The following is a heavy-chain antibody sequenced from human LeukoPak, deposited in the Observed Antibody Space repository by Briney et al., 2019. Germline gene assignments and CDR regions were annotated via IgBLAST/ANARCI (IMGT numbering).Heavy chain of an antibody. CDR1: GGTFSSYA. CDR3: ARVSATHAGSGAVGDY. Sequence: ASVKVSCKASGGTFSSYAISWVRQAPGQGLEWMGGIIPIFGTANYAQKFQGRVTITADESTSTAYMELSSLRSEDAAVYYCARVSATHAGSGAVGDYWGQGTLVTVSS. CDR2: IIPIFGTA. J-gene: IGHJ4*02. V-gene: IGHV1-69*13. D-gene: IGHD3-10*01.